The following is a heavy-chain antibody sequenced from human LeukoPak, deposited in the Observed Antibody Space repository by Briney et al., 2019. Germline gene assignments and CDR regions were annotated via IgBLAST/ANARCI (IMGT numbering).Heavy chain of an antibody. J-gene: IGHJ4*02. Sequence: SETLSLTCAVYGGSLSGYYWSWIRQPPGKGLEWIGEINHSGSTNYNPSLKSRVTISVDTSKNQFSLKLSSVTAADTAVYYSARWASRLRYFDWLSRFDYWGQGTLVTVSS. D-gene: IGHD3-9*01. CDR1: GGSLSGYY. V-gene: IGHV4-34*01. CDR3: ARWASRLRYFDWLSRFDY. CDR2: INHSGST.